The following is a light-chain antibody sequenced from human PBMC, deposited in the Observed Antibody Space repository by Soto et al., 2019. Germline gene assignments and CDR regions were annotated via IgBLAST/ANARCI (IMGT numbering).Light chain of an antibody. V-gene: IGKV3-15*01. CDR3: QQYNNWPPLT. Sequence: EIVMTQSPATLSVSPGERDKLSCRASQSVSSNLAWYQQKPGQAPRLLIYGASTRATGIPARFSGSGSGTEFTLTISSLQSEDFAVYYCQQYNNWPPLTFGGGTKVDIK. CDR1: QSVSSN. J-gene: IGKJ4*02. CDR2: GAS.